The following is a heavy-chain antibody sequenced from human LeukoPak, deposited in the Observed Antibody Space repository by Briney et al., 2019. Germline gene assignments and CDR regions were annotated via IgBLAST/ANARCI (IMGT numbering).Heavy chain of an antibody. Sequence: PGRSLRLSCAASGFTFSSYWMHWVRHAPGKGLVWVSRINSDGSSTSYADSVKGRFTISRDNAKNTLYLQMNSLRAEDTAVYYCASGSYYRNDYWGQGTLVTVSS. D-gene: IGHD1-26*01. J-gene: IGHJ4*02. CDR2: INSDGSST. V-gene: IGHV3-74*01. CDR3: ASGSYYRNDY. CDR1: GFTFSSYW.